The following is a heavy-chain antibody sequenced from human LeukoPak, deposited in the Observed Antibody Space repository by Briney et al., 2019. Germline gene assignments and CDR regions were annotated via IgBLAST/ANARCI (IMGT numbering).Heavy chain of an antibody. Sequence: SETLSLTCAVYGGSFSGYYWSWIRHPPGKGLEWMGEINHSGSTNYNPSLKSRVTISVDTSKNQFSLKLSSVTAADTAVYYCARGAIAGSLIHYFDYWGQGTLVTVSS. CDR3: ARGAIAGSLIHYFDY. CDR2: INHSGST. V-gene: IGHV4-34*01. J-gene: IGHJ4*02. D-gene: IGHD3-10*01. CDR1: GGSFSGYY.